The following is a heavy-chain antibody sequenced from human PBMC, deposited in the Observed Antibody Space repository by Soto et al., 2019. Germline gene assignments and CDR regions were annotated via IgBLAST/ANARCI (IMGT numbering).Heavy chain of an antibody. Sequence: PGGSLRLSCAASGFTFSSYGMHWVRQAPGKGLEWVAVIWYDGSNKYYADSVKGRFTISRDNSKNTLYLQMNSLRAEDTAVYYCARGSIAAFVAYYYGMDVWGQGTTVTVSS. CDR3: ARGSIAAFVAYYYGMDV. D-gene: IGHD6-6*01. V-gene: IGHV3-33*01. CDR1: GFTFSSYG. J-gene: IGHJ6*02. CDR2: IWYDGSNK.